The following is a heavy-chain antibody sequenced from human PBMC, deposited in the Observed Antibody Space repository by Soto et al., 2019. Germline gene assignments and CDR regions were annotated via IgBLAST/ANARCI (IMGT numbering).Heavy chain of an antibody. D-gene: IGHD2-15*01. CDR1: GFTFSSYG. V-gene: IGHV3-30*18. Sequence: QVQLVESGGGVVQPGRSLRLSCAASGFTFSSYGMHWVRQAPGKGLEWVAVISYDGSNKYYADSVKGRFTISRDKSKNTLYLQMNSLRAEDTAVYYCAKVNKGYCSGGSCYSFDYWGQGTLVTVSS. J-gene: IGHJ4*02. CDR2: ISYDGSNK. CDR3: AKVNKGYCSGGSCYSFDY.